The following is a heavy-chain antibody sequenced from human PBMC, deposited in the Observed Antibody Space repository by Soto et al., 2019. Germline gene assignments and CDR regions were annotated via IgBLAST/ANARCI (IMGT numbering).Heavy chain of an antibody. CDR2: IYYSGST. V-gene: IGHV4-59*01. Sequence: SETLSLTCTVSGGSISSYYWSWIRQPPGKGLEWIGYIYYSGSTNYNPSLKSRVTISVDTSKNQFSLKLSSVTAADTAVYYCARDLSGTTAIFDYYNYMDVWGKGTTVTVS. J-gene: IGHJ6*03. CDR1: GGSISSYY. D-gene: IGHD1-1*01. CDR3: ARDLSGTTAIFDYYNYMDV.